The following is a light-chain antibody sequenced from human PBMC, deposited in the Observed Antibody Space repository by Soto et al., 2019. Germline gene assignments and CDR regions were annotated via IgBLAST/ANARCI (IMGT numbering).Light chain of an antibody. CDR1: QSVNSN. Sequence: EKVMTQSPATLSVSPGERATLSCRASQSVNSNLAWYQQKPGQAPRLLIYGASTRATGIPARFSGSGSGTEFTLTISSLQSEDFRIYYCQQYNNWPLTFGGGTKVEIK. CDR2: GAS. J-gene: IGKJ4*01. V-gene: IGKV3-15*01. CDR3: QQYNNWPLT.